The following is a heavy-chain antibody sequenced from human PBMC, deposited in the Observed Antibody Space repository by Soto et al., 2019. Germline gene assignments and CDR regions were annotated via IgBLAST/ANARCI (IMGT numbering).Heavy chain of an antibody. CDR3: ARTIWFGELLTTNWFDP. D-gene: IGHD3-10*01. V-gene: IGHV2-5*02. Sequence: GPTLVNPTQTLTLTCTFSGFSLSTSGVGVGWIRQPPGKALEWLALIYWDDDKRYSPSLKSRHTITKDTSKNQVVLTMTNMDPVDTATYYCARTIWFGELLTTNWFDPWGQGTLVTVSS. CDR2: IYWDDDK. J-gene: IGHJ5*02. CDR1: GFSLSTSGVG.